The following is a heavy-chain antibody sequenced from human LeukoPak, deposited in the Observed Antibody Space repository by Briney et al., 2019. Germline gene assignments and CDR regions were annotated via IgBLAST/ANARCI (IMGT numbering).Heavy chain of an antibody. J-gene: IGHJ4*02. Sequence: SETLSLTCTVSGDSMSSSSYYWNWIRQPPGKGLEWIGYIYHSGTTDYNPSLKSRVTISVDRSKNQFSLKLSSVTAADTAVYYCARRLRSGSYHWGQGTLVTVSS. D-gene: IGHD1-26*01. CDR3: ARRLRSGSYH. CDR2: IYHSGTT. CDR1: GDSMSSSSYY. V-gene: IGHV4-30-2*01.